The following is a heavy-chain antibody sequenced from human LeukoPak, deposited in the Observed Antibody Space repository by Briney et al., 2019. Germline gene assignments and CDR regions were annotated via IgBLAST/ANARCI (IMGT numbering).Heavy chain of an antibody. V-gene: IGHV3-23*01. J-gene: IGHJ6*04. CDR3: AKDLHCSSTSCYNYYYGMDV. Sequence: GGSLRLSCAASGFTFSSYAMSWVRQAPGKGLEWVSAISGSGGSTYYADSVKGRFTISRDNSKNTLYLQMNSLRAEDTAVYYCAKDLHCSSTSCYNYYYGMDVWGKGTTVTVSS. CDR2: ISGSGGST. CDR1: GFTFSSYA. D-gene: IGHD2-2*02.